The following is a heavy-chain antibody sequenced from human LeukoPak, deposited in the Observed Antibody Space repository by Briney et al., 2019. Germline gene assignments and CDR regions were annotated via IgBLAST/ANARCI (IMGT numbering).Heavy chain of an antibody. CDR3: AKGTLLWFGSTRGVYYYGMDV. CDR1: GFAFISYA. CDR2: ISGSGGST. V-gene: IGHV3-23*01. D-gene: IGHD3-10*01. J-gene: IGHJ6*02. Sequence: KTGGSLRLSCAASGFAFISYAMTWVRQAPGKGLEWVSAISGSGGSTYYADSVKGRFTISRDNSKNTVHLQMNSLRAEDTAVYYCAKGTLLWFGSTRGVYYYGMDVWGQGTTVTVSS.